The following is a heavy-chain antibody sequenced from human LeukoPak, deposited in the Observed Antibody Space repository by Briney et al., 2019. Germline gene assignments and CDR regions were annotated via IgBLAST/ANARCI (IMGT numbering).Heavy chain of an antibody. Sequence: SETLSLTCTVSGGSISSYYWSWIRQPPGKGLEWIGYIYYSGSTNYNPSLKSRVTISVDTSKNQFSLKLSSVTAADTAVYYCARFVVVPAVFDYWGQGTLVTVSS. CDR2: IYYSGST. J-gene: IGHJ4*02. V-gene: IGHV4-59*01. D-gene: IGHD2-2*01. CDR1: GGSISSYY. CDR3: ARFVVVPAVFDY.